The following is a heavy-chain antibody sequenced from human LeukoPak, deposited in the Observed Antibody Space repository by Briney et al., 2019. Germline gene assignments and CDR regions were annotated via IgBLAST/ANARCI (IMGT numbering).Heavy chain of an antibody. Sequence: SGVSLRLSCAASGFTFCNYSMNWDPQAPGKGLEWVSYISSSSSYIYYADSVKGRFTISRDNAKNSLYLQMNSPRAEDTAVYYCARGPSVVVPAATYYYYDYYMDVWGKGTTVTVSS. D-gene: IGHD2-2*01. V-gene: IGHV3-21*01. CDR3: ARGPSVVVPAATYYYYDYYMDV. J-gene: IGHJ6*03. CDR1: GFTFCNYS. CDR2: ISSSSSYI.